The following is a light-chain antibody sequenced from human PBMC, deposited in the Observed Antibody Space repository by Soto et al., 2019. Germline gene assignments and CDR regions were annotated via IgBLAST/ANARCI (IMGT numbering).Light chain of an antibody. J-gene: IGKJ2*01. CDR2: ASS. Sequence: DFQMTQSPSSLSASVGDRVTITCRANQAIINYLAWYQQRPGRVPQVLIYASSTLQSGVPSRFSGRGSGSEFTLTINGLQPEDVGTYYCQRYNGAPYTFGQGTKVEI. CDR1: QAIINY. CDR3: QRYNGAPYT. V-gene: IGKV1-27*01.